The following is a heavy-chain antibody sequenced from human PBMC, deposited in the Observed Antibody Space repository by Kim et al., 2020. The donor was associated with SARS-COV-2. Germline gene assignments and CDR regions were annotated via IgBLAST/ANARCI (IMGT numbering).Heavy chain of an antibody. CDR1: GFTFSSYA. J-gene: IGHJ6*02. V-gene: IGHV3-64D*06. Sequence: GGSLRLSCSASGFTFSSYAMHWVRQAPGKGLEYVSAISSNGGSTYYADSVKGRFTISRDNSKNTLYLQMSSLRAEDTAVYYCVKDVNPTRRRELYQLLKPSYYYYYGMDVWGQGTTVTVSS. CDR2: ISSNGGST. D-gene: IGHD2-2*01. CDR3: VKDVNPTRRRELYQLLKPSYYYYYGMDV.